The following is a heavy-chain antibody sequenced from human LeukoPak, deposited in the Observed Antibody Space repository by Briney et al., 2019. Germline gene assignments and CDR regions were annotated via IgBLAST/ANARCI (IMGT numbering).Heavy chain of an antibody. J-gene: IGHJ3*02. V-gene: IGHV3-21*01. CDR2: INGRGNYI. D-gene: IGHD1-26*01. CDR3: AREDGVVGSTSAFDI. Sequence: PGESLRPSCAASGFTFSTYTMNWVRQAPGKGLEWVSSINGRGNYIYYGDSVKGRFIISRDNAQNSLFLQMNSLRADDTAVYYCAREDGVVGSTSAFDIWGQGTRVTV. CDR1: GFTFSTYT.